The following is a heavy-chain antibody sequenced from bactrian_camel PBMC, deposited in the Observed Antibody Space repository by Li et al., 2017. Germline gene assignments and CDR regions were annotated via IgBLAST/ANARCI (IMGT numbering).Heavy chain of an antibody. J-gene: IGHJ6*01. CDR2: IYTGGT. CDR3: VVDRVYGSSMPDFLSGNWDFEFGD. V-gene: IGHV3S1*01. D-gene: IGHD3*01. CDR1: GSTAGLSC. Sequence: HVQLVESGGGSVQAGGSLRLSCAASGSTAGLSCMGWFRQTPGKGREGVAAIYTGGTWYGDSVKGRFTISQDNAKNSVWLDMSALEPEDTAMYYCVVDRVYGSSMPDFLSGNWDFEFGDWGQGTQVT.